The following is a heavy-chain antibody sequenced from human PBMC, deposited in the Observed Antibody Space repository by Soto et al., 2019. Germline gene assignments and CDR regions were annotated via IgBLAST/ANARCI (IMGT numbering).Heavy chain of an antibody. V-gene: IGHV4-4*02. CDR2: IYHSGST. CDR1: GGSISSSNW. D-gene: IGHD3-9*01. J-gene: IGHJ4*02. CDR3: ARRRDYYDILTGFDY. Sequence: SETLSLTCAVSGGSISSSNWWSWVRQPPGKGLEWIGEIYHSGSTNYNPSLKSRVTISVDKSKNQFSLKLSSVTAADTAVYYCARRRDYYDILTGFDYRGQGTLVTVSS.